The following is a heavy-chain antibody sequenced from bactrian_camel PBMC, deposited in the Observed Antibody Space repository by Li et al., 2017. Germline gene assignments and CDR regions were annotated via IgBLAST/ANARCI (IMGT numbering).Heavy chain of an antibody. CDR3: AADPGSRTSCLAQSLYKY. D-gene: IGHD2*01. CDR2: IFGDTRLT. Sequence: HVQLVESGGGSVQAGGSLKLSCIASGYNTESGYMGWFRQAPGKRREGVACIFGDTRLTYYSNSVKGRVTVSQDHAKNTLYLQIHTLQPEDTARYFCAADPGSRTSCLAQSLYKYWGQGTQVTVS. CDR1: GYNTESGY. J-gene: IGHJ4*01. V-gene: IGHV3-2*01.